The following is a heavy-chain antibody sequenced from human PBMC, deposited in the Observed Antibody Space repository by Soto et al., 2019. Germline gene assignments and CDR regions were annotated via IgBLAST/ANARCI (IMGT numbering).Heavy chain of an antibody. J-gene: IGHJ6*02. D-gene: IGHD6-13*01. V-gene: IGHV3-21*01. CDR3: ARDVIAAAGKYYYYYYGMDV. CDR1: GFTFSSYS. CDR2: ISSSSSYI. Sequence: GGSLRLSCAASGFTFSSYSMNWVRQAPGKGLEWVSSISSSSSYIYYADSVKGRFTISRDNAKNSLYLQMNSLRAEDTAVYYCARDVIAAAGKYYYYYYGMDVWGQGTTVTVSS.